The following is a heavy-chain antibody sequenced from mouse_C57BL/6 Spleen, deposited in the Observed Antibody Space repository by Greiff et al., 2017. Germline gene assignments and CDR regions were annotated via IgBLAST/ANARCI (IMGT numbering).Heavy chain of an antibody. J-gene: IGHJ1*03. CDR1: GYTFTDYY. CDR3: ARAPDYYGSTSWYFDV. CDR2: IGPGSGST. V-gene: IGHV1-77*01. D-gene: IGHD1-1*01. Sequence: QVQLQQSGAELVKPGASVKISCKASGYTFTDYYINWVKQRPGQGLEWIGKIGPGSGSTYYNEKFKGKATLTADKSSSTAYMQLSSLTSEDSAVYFCARAPDYYGSTSWYFDVWGTGTTGTVSP.